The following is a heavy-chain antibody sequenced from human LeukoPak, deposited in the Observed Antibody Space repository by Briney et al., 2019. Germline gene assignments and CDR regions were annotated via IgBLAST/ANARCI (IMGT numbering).Heavy chain of an antibody. J-gene: IGHJ4*02. Sequence: PSETLSLTCAVYGGSFSPYYWSWIRQPPGKGLEWIGEINHSGSTNYNPSLKSRVTISVDTSKNQFSLRLSSVTAADTAVYYCARGGFYGGGGCYVDYWGQGSLVTVSS. CDR2: INHSGST. CDR1: GGSFSPYY. D-gene: IGHD2-21*02. V-gene: IGHV4-34*01. CDR3: ARGGFYGGGGCYVDY.